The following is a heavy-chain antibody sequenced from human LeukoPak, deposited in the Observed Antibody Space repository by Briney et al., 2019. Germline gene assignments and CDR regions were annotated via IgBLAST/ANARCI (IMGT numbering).Heavy chain of an antibody. V-gene: IGHV1-8*01. CDR3: ARRSYGLVLFHTRNWFDP. CDR2: MNPNSGNT. J-gene: IGHJ5*02. Sequence: ASVKVSCKASGYTFTSYDINWVRQATGQGLEWMGWMNPNSGNTGYAQKFQGRVTMTRNTSISTAYMELSSLRSEDTAVYYCARRSYGLVLFHTRNWFDPWGQGTLVTVSS. D-gene: IGHD3-16*01. CDR1: GYTFTSYD.